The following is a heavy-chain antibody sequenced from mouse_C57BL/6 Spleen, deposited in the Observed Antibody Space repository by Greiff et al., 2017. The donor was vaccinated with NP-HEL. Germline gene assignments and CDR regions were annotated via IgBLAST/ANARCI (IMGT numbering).Heavy chain of an antibody. V-gene: IGHV1-82*01. CDR2: IYPGDGDT. CDR3: ARLLRYFDY. J-gene: IGHJ2*01. D-gene: IGHD1-1*01. Sequence: QVPLKPSGPELVKPGASVKISCKASGYAFRSSWVNWVKQRPGKGLEWIGRIYPGDGDTNYNGKFKGKATLTADKSSSTAYMQLSSLTSEDSAVYFCARLLRYFDYWGQGTTLTVSS. CDR1: GYAFRSSW.